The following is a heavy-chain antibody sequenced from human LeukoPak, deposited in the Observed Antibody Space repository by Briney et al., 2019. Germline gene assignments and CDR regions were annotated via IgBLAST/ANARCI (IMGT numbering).Heavy chain of an antibody. V-gene: IGHV4-61*02. CDR3: ARGSQEWLPTPPRFDY. D-gene: IGHD6-19*01. Sequence: TLSLTCTVSGGSISSGSYYWSWIRQPAGKGLEWIGRIYTSGSTNYNPSLKSRVTISVDTSKNQFSLQLNSVTPEDTAVYYCARGSQEWLPTPPRFDYWGQGTLVTVSS. CDR1: GGSISSGSYY. J-gene: IGHJ4*02. CDR2: IYTSGST.